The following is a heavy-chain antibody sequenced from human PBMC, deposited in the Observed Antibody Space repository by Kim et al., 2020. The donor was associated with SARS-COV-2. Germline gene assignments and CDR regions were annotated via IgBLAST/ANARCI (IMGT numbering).Heavy chain of an antibody. CDR2: IYYSGST. J-gene: IGHJ6*02. CDR1: GGFISSGGYY. Sequence: SETLSLTCTVSGGFISSGGYYWSWIRQHPGKGLEWIGYIYYSGSTYYNPSLKSRVTISVDTSKNQFSLKLSSVTAADTAVYYCARDARIFGVVNYYYYYYGMDVWGQETTVTVSS. D-gene: IGHD3-3*01. CDR3: ARDARIFGVVNYYYYYYGMDV. V-gene: IGHV4-31*03.